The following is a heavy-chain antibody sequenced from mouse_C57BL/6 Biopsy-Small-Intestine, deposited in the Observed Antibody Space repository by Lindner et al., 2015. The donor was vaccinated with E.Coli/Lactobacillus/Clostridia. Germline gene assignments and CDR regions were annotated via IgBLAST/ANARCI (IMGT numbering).Heavy chain of an antibody. CDR3: ARDQNGGSYSYYFTY. D-gene: IGHD1-1*02. CDR2: VIPKLGLP. J-gene: IGHJ4*01. V-gene: IGHV1-75*01. CDR1: GSTFPTYS. Sequence: SVKVSCKSSGSTFPTYSINWVRRAPGQGLEWMGRVIPKLGLPNYASNFQDRLTITSDKSTSTAYMELTSLKSDDTAVYYCARDQNGGSYSYYFTYWGQGTLVIVSS.